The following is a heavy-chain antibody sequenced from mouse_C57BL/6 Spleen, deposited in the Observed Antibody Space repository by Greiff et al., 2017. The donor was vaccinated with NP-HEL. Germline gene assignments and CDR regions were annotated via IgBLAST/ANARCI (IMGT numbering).Heavy chain of an antibody. V-gene: IGHV1-52*01. J-gene: IGHJ2*01. CDR2: IDPSDSET. Sequence: QVQLKQSGAELVRPGSSVKLSCKASGYTFTSYWMHWVKQRPIQGLEWIGNIDPSDSETHYNQKFKDKATLTVDKSSSTVYMQLSSLTSEDSAVYYCAREGAQPNFDYWGQGTTLTVSS. D-gene: IGHD3-2*02. CDR3: AREGAQPNFDY. CDR1: GYTFTSYW.